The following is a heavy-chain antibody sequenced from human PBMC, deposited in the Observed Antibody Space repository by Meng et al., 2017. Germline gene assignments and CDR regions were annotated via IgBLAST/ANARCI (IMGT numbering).Heavy chain of an antibody. Sequence: QGELQQWGAGLLKPSEALSLTCAVYGVYISGYHWSWIRQPPGKGLEWIGEINHSGSTNYNPSLKSRVTISVDTSKNQFSLKLSSVTAADTAVYYCARRRGGSSDWFDPWGQGTLVTVSS. D-gene: IGHD6-6*01. V-gene: IGHV4-34*01. CDR2: INHSGST. CDR3: ARRRGGSSDWFDP. CDR1: GVYISGYH. J-gene: IGHJ5*02.